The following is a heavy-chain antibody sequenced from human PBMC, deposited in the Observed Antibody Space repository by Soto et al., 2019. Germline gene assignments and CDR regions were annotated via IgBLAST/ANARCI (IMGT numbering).Heavy chain of an antibody. CDR3: EREGSRPYYYYGMDV. D-gene: IGHD1-26*01. V-gene: IGHV1-18*01. CDR1: GYTFTSYG. J-gene: IGHJ6*02. Sequence: QVQLVQSGAEVKKPGASVKVSCKASGYTFTSYGFNWVRQAPGQGLEWMGWISAYNGNTNYAQKLQGRVTITTATATSTAEMKMRSLRSDDTAVYYCEREGSRPYYYYGMDVWGQGTTVTVSS. CDR2: ISAYNGNT.